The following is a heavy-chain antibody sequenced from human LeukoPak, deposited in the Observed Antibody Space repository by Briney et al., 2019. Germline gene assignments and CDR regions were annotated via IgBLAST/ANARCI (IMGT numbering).Heavy chain of an antibody. V-gene: IGHV3-23*01. CDR2: ISGSGGST. CDR1: GFTFSSYV. CDR3: AKFEFGF. J-gene: IGHJ4*02. Sequence: GGSLRLTCADSGFTFSSYVMSWVRQAPGKGLEWVSAISGSGGSTYCADSVKGRFTISRDNSKNTLYLQMNSLRDEDTAVYYCAKFEFGFWGQGTLVTVSS. D-gene: IGHD3-16*01.